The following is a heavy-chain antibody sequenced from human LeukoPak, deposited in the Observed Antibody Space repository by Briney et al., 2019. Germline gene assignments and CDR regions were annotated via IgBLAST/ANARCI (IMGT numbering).Heavy chain of an antibody. CDR3: ARGGASGWYQGDFDY. Sequence: GGSLRLSCAASGFTFSSYGMHWVRQAPGKGLEWVAVIWYDGSNKYYADSVKGRFTISRDNSKNTLYLQMNSLRAEDTAVYYCARGGASGWYQGDFDYWGQGTLVTVSS. V-gene: IGHV3-33*01. CDR1: GFTFSSYG. J-gene: IGHJ4*02. D-gene: IGHD6-19*01. CDR2: IWYDGSNK.